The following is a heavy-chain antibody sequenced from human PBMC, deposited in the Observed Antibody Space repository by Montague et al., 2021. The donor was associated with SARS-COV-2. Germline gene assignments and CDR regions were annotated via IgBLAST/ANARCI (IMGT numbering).Heavy chain of an antibody. CDR2: IYYSGST. D-gene: IGHD3-22*01. V-gene: IGHV4-39*07. CDR1: GGAISSSSYY. Sequence: SETLSLTCTVSGGAISSSSYYWGWIRQPPGKGLEWIGSIYYSGSTYYNPSLKSRVTISVDTSKNQFSLKLSSVTAAVTAVYYCARDTRITMLVVVNRYGMDVGGQGTTVTVSS. CDR3: ARDTRITMLVVVNRYGMDV. J-gene: IGHJ6*02.